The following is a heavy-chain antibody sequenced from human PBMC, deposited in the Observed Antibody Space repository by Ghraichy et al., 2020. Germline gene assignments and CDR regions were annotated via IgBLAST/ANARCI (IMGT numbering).Heavy chain of an antibody. CDR3: TSRYYGDYAGSFLP. J-gene: IGHJ5*02. D-gene: IGHD4-17*01. Sequence: GGSLRLSCAASGFTFSNAWMSWVRQAPGKGLEWVGRIKSKTDGGTTDYAAPVKGRFTISRDDSKNTLYLQMNSLKTEDTAVYYCTSRYYGDYAGSFLPWGQGTLVTVSS. CDR2: IKSKTDGGTT. CDR1: GFTFSNAW. V-gene: IGHV3-15*01.